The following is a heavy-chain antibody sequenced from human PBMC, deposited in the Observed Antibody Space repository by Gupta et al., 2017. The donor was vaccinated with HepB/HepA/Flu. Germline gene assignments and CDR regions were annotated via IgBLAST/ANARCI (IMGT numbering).Heavy chain of an antibody. CDR1: GFTFSSYG. CDR3: ARDLSPVGVYYYYGMDV. CDR2: IWYDGSNK. D-gene: IGHD3-10*01. J-gene: IGHJ6*02. Sequence: QVQLVESGGGVVQPGRSLRLSCAASGFTFSSYGMHWVRQAPGKGLEWVAVIWYDGSNKYYADSVKGRFTISRDNSKNTLYLQMNSLRAEDTAVYYCARDLSPVGVYYYYGMDVWGQGTTVTVSS. V-gene: IGHV3-33*01.